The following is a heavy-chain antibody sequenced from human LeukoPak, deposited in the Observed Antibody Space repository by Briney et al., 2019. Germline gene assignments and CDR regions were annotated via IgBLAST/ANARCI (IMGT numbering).Heavy chain of an antibody. J-gene: IGHJ5*02. V-gene: IGHV4-34*01. CDR1: GGSFSGYY. CDR2: INHSGST. CDR3: ARGKAWIQPWVTGRWFDP. D-gene: IGHD5-18*01. Sequence: PSETLSLTCAVYGGSFSGYYWSWIRQPPGKGLEWIGEINHSGSTNYNPSLKSRVTISVDTSKNQFSLKLSSVTAADTAVYYCARGKAWIQPWVTGRWFDPWDQGTLVTVSS.